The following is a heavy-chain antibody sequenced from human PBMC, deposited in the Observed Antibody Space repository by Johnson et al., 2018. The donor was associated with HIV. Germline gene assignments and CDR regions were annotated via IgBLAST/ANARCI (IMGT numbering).Heavy chain of an antibody. CDR3: ARAKGGSYSDEQGAFDI. V-gene: IGHV3-30*02. Sequence: QVQLVESGGGVVQPGGSLRLSCAASGFTFSSYGMHWVRQAPGKGLEWVAFIRYDGSNKYYGDSVKGRFTISRDNAKNSVFLQMNSLRVEDTAIYYCARAKGGSYSDEQGAFDIWGQGTMVTVSS. CDR2: IRYDGSNK. D-gene: IGHD1-26*01. CDR1: GFTFSSYG. J-gene: IGHJ3*02.